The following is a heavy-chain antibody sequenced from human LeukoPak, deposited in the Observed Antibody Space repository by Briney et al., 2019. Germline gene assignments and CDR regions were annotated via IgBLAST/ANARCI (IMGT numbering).Heavy chain of an antibody. Sequence: ASVKVSCKASGYTFTDYYLHWVRQAPGQGLEWMGWISPHSGGTNYAQKFQGRVTMTRDTSISTAYMELSRLRSDDTAVYYCARDPIRGYSCATPGLWGQGTLVTVST. CDR3: ARDPIRGYSCATPGL. CDR1: GYTFTDYY. V-gene: IGHV1-2*02. J-gene: IGHJ4*02. D-gene: IGHD5-18*01. CDR2: ISPHSGGT.